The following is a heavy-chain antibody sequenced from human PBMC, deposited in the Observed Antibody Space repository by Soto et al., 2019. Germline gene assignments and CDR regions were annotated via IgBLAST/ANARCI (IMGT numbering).Heavy chain of an antibody. CDR1: GGSFSGYY. D-gene: IGHD3-3*01. CDR2: INHSGST. CDR3: ARGRFLEWSGPSYYYYYGMDV. V-gene: IGHV4-34*01. Sequence: PSETVSLTCAVYGGSFSGYYWSWIRQPPGKGLEWIGEINHSGSTNYNPSLKSRVTISVDTSKNQFSLKLSSVTAADTAVYYCARGRFLEWSGPSYYYYYGMDVWGQGTTVTVSS. J-gene: IGHJ6*02.